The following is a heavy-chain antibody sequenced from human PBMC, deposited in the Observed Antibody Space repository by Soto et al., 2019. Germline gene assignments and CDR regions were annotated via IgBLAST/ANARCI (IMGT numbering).Heavy chain of an antibody. J-gene: IGHJ4*02. D-gene: IGHD2-2*01. CDR2: ISAYNGNT. Sequence: QVQLVQSGVEVKKPGASVKVSCKASSYTFTFYGITWVRRAPGQGLEWMGWISAYNGNTNYAQKLQGRVTMTTDTSTSTAYMELRSLRSDDTAIYYCASDTSNYFDYWGQGTLVTVSS. V-gene: IGHV1-18*01. CDR3: ASDTSNYFDY. CDR1: SYTFTFYG.